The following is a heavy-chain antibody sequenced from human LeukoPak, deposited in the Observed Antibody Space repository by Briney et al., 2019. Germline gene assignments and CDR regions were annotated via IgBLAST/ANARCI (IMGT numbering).Heavy chain of an antibody. CDR2: IAPSGSYI. D-gene: IGHD6-25*01. CDR3: ARDFSSGSI. CDR1: GFTFSSYS. Sequence: PGGSLRLSCAASGFTFSSYSMSWVRQAPGKGLEWVSSIAPSGSYIYYATSVKGRFTISRDNDKNSLYLQMNSLRAEDTAVYYCARDFSSGSIWGQGTMVTVSS. V-gene: IGHV3-21*01. J-gene: IGHJ3*02.